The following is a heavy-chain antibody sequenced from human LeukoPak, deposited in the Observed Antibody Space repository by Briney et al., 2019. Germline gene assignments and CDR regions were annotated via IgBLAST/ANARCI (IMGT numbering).Heavy chain of an antibody. D-gene: IGHD3-10*01. CDR1: GGSISSYY. Sequence: SETLSLTCTVSGGSISSYYWSWIRQPPGKGLEWIGYIYYSGSTNYNPSLKSRVTISVDTSKNQFSLKLSSVTAADTAVYYCAGDPAWFGELVGAFDIWGQGTMVTVSS. J-gene: IGHJ3*02. CDR2: IYYSGST. CDR3: AGDPAWFGELVGAFDI. V-gene: IGHV4-59*01.